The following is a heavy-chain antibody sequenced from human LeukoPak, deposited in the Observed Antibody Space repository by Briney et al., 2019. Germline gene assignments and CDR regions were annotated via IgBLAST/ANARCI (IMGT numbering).Heavy chain of an antibody. D-gene: IGHD3-10*01. CDR3: ARGFPYYYGSGSPSNWYYYYYMDV. Sequence: EASVKVSCKASGYTFTSYDINWVRQATGQGLEWMGWMNPNSGNTGYAQKFQGRVTMTRNTSISTAYMELSSLRSEDTAVYYCARGFPYYYGSGSPSNWYYYYYMDVWGKGTTVTISS. CDR2: MNPNSGNT. CDR1: GYTFTSYD. V-gene: IGHV1-8*01. J-gene: IGHJ6*03.